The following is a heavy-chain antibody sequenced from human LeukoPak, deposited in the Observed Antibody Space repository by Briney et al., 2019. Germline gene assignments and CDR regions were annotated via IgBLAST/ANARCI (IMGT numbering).Heavy chain of an antibody. D-gene: IGHD3-16*02. CDR2: IRYEVSNK. V-gene: IGHV3-30*02. CDR3: ANAHYRGRQSCDY. J-gene: IGHJ4*02. CDR1: GFTLSSYG. Sequence: GGSLRLSCAASGFTLSSYGMHWVRQAPGKGLEWVSFIRYEVSNKYYADSVKGRLTISRDNFKTTLYRQMTSLRAEYTAVYYCANAHYRGRQSCDYWGQGTLVTVSS.